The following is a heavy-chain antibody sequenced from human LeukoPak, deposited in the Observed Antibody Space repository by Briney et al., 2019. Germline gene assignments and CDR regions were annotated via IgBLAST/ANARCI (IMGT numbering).Heavy chain of an antibody. Sequence: SETLSLTCAVYGGSFSGYYWSWIRQPPGKGLEWIGEINHSGSTNYNPSLKSRVTISVDTSKNQFSLKLSSVTAADTAVYYCARLGSGSFGNRGQGTLVTVSS. D-gene: IGHD3-10*01. CDR3: ARLGSGSFGN. V-gene: IGHV4-34*01. CDR2: INHSGST. CDR1: GGSFSGYY. J-gene: IGHJ4*02.